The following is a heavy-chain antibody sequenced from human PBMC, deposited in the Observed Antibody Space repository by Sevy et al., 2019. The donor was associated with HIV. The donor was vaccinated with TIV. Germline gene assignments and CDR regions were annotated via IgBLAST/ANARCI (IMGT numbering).Heavy chain of an antibody. CDR3: AKDQASDYDFWSGYLYYDYGIDV. CDR1: GFTFRNYA. J-gene: IGHJ6*02. D-gene: IGHD3-3*01. V-gene: IGHV3-23*01. Sequence: GGSLRLSCEASGFTFRNYAMNWVRQAPGKGLEWVSGISGSGGTTYYADSVKGRFTVSRDHSKNTLYLQMNSLRAEDTAVYYCAKDQASDYDFWSGYLYYDYGIDVRGQGTTVTVSS. CDR2: ISGSGGTT.